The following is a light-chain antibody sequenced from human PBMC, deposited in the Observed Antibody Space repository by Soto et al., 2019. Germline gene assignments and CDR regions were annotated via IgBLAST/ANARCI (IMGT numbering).Light chain of an antibody. J-gene: IGKJ1*01. CDR1: QSISNY. V-gene: IGKV1-5*01. Sequence: DIQITQSPSSRPASIGERVTITCRASQSISNYLNWFQQKPGEAPKLLIYAASSLPSGVPSRFSGSGFGTEFTLTISSLQPGDFATYYCQQYSSRSTFGQGTKVDIK. CDR3: QQYSSRST. CDR2: AAS.